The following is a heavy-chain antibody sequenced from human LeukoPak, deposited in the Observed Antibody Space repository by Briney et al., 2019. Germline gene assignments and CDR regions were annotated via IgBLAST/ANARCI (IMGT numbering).Heavy chain of an antibody. D-gene: IGHD2-2*02. Sequence: SETLSLTCAVYGGSLSGDYWSWIRQPPGKGLEWIGEINYSGSTNYNPSLKSRVIMSLDTSKNQFSLKLSSVTAADTAVYYCARARVIYTGSLLYFDYWGQGTLVTVSS. CDR2: INYSGST. CDR1: GGSLSGDY. V-gene: IGHV4-34*01. J-gene: IGHJ4*02. CDR3: ARARVIYTGSLLYFDY.